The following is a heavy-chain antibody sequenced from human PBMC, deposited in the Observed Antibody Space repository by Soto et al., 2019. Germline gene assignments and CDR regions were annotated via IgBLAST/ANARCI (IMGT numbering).Heavy chain of an antibody. CDR1: GGSISSGGYS. J-gene: IGHJ4*02. V-gene: IGHV4-30-2*01. CDR2: IYHSWST. Sequence: QLQLQESGSGLVKPSQTLSLTCAVSGGSISSGGYSWSWIRQPPGKGLEWIGYIYHSWSTYYNPSVKSRVTISVDRSKNQFSLKLSSVTAADTAVYYCARGVTTVTTIDYWGQGTLVTVSS. CDR3: ARGVTTVTTIDY. D-gene: IGHD4-17*01.